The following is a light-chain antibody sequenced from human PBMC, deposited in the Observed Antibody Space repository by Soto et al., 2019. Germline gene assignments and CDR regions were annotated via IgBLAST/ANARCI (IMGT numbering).Light chain of an antibody. CDR2: KAS. CDR3: QQYNSYRT. CDR1: QSISSW. V-gene: IGKV1-5*03. J-gene: IGKJ1*01. Sequence: DIHRTQSPSTLSASVVDRGTITCRASQSISSWLAWYQQKPGKAPKLLIYKASSLESGVPSRFSGSGSGAEFTLTISSLQPDDFATYYCQQYNSYRTFGQGTKVDIK.